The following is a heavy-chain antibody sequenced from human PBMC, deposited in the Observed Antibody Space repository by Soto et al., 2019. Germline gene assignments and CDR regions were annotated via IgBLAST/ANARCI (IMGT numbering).Heavy chain of an antibody. D-gene: IGHD6-19*01. J-gene: IGHJ4*02. CDR1: GGPFSNYA. CDR2: IVPVFRTP. Sequence: QVHLVQSGAEVKKPGSSVKVSCKASGGPFSNYAISWVRQAPGQGLEWLGGIVPVFRTPNYADKFQGRLTVTADASTSTAYMELSRLTSEDTAMYFCARDARRGQWLVPPGFDFWGQGTLVIVSS. V-gene: IGHV1-69*01. CDR3: ARDARRGQWLVPPGFDF.